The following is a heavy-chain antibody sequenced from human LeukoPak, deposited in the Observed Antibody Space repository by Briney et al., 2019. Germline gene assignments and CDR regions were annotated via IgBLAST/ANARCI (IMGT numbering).Heavy chain of an antibody. CDR2: IIPIFGTA. V-gene: IGHV1-69*05. D-gene: IGHD6-19*01. J-gene: IGHJ4*02. Sequence: GASVKVSCKASGGTFSSYAISWVRQAPGQGLEWMGRIIPIFGTANYAQKFQGRVTITTDESTSTAYMELSSLRSEDTAVYYCAGTPQWLVSVYDYWGQGTLVTVSS. CDR3: AGTPQWLVSVYDY. CDR1: GGTFSSYA.